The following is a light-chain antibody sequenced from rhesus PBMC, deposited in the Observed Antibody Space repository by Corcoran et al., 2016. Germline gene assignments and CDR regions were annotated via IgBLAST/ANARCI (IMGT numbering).Light chain of an antibody. Sequence: DIQMTQSPSSLSASVGDRVTLTCRASQGISTSLNWYQQKPGKPPKRLIYAASSLESGVPSRFSGNGSGTDFTLTISILQPDDFATYYCLQYNSDPYSFGQGTKVGIK. CDR2: AAS. CDR1: QGISTS. CDR3: LQYNSDPYS. J-gene: IGKJ2*01. V-gene: IGKV1-43*02.